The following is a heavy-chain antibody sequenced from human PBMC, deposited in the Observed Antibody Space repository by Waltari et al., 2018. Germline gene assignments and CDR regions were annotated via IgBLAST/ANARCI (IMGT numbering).Heavy chain of an antibody. J-gene: IGHJ4*02. CDR1: GFTFGDYP. CDR2: IRNKAYGGTP. Sequence: DVQLVESGGGLVQPGRSLRLSFATSGFTFGDYPMSWVRQAPGKGLEWVGLIRNKAYGGTPEYAASVKGRFTISRDDSKGIVYLQMNSLQREDTAVYYCTVNAYFDAWGQGTLVTVSS. V-gene: IGHV3-49*04. CDR3: TVNAYFDA.